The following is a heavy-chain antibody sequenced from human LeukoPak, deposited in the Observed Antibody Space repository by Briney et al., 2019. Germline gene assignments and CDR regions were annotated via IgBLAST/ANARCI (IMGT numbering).Heavy chain of an antibody. CDR3: AKDTSIAVAGRFDY. J-gene: IGHJ4*02. D-gene: IGHD6-19*01. CDR2: ISWNSGSI. Sequence: GRSLRLSCAASGFTFDDYAMHWVRQAPGKGLEWVSGISWNSGSIGYADSVKGRFTISRDNAKNSLYLQMNSLRAEDTALYYCAKDTSIAVAGRFDYWGQGTLVTVSS. V-gene: IGHV3-9*01. CDR1: GFTFDDYA.